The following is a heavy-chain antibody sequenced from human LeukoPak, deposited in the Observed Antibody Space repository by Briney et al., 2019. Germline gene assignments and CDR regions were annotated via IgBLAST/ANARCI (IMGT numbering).Heavy chain of an antibody. V-gene: IGHV6-1*01. CDR2: TYYMSKWIT. D-gene: IGHD2-15*01. J-gene: IGHJ5*02. CDR3: ARAAHGSYWFDP. Sequence: SQTLSLTCAVSGDSVSSDSAAWNWIRQSLSRGLEWLGRTYYMSKWITDYAVSVGSRIVINPDTSKNQFSLQLTSVTPEDTAVYYCARAAHGSYWFDPWGQGTLVTVSS. CDR1: GDSVSSDSAA.